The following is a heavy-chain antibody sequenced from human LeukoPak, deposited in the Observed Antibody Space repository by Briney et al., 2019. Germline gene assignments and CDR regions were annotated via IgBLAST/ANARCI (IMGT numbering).Heavy chain of an antibody. CDR3: ARGFKYYDFWSGYYTGLDYYYYGMDV. D-gene: IGHD3-3*01. CDR2: IYSGGST. V-gene: IGHV3-53*04. J-gene: IGHJ6*02. CDR1: GFTVSSNY. Sequence: GGSLRLSCAASGFTVSSNYMSWVRQAPGKGLEWVSVIYSGGSTYYADSVKGRFTISRHNSKNTLYLQMNSLRADDTAVYYCARGFKYYDFWSGYYTGLDYYYYGMDVWGQGTTVT.